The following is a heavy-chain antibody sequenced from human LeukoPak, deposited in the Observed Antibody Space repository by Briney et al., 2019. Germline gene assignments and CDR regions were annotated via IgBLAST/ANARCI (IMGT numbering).Heavy chain of an antibody. Sequence: GGSLRLSCAASGFTFSNYWMSWVRRSPGQGLEWVANINQDGSEDYYGDSVKGRFTISRDNAKTSLSLRMSSLRVEDTAVYYCARDRDAYCGGDRHYRNFDYWGQGILVTVSS. V-gene: IGHV3-7*01. D-gene: IGHD2-21*02. CDR3: ARDRDAYCGGDRHYRNFDY. CDR2: INQDGSED. J-gene: IGHJ4*02. CDR1: GFTFSNYW.